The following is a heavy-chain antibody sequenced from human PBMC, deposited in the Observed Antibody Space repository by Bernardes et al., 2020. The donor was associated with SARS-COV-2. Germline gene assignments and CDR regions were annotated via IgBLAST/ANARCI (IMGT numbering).Heavy chain of an antibody. Sequence: GSLRLSCAASGFTFSNYVMNWVRQAPGKGLEWVSSITGSGSSTYYADSVKGRFTISRDNSKNTLYLEMDSLRAEDTAIYYCAREAELWFGEFPPKKIDYWGPGILVTVS. CDR1: GFTFSNYV. J-gene: IGHJ4*02. V-gene: IGHV3-23*01. CDR3: AREAELWFGEFPPKKIDY. CDR2: ITGSGSST. D-gene: IGHD3-10*01.